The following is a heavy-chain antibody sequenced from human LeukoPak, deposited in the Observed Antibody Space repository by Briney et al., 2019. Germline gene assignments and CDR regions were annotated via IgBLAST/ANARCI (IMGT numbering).Heavy chain of an antibody. V-gene: IGHV3-30*02. Sequence: GGSLRLSCAASGLTFSSYGMHWVRQAPGKGLEWVAFIRYDGSNKYYADSVKGRFTISRDNSKNTLYLQMNSLRAEDTAVYYCAKGGFGSGWYYFDYWGQGTLVTVSS. CDR3: AKGGFGSGWYYFDY. CDR2: IRYDGSNK. J-gene: IGHJ4*02. CDR1: GLTFSSYG. D-gene: IGHD6-19*01.